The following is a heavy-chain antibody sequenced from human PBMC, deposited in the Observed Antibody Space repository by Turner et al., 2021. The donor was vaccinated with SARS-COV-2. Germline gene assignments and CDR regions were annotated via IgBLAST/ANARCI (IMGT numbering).Heavy chain of an antibody. J-gene: IGHJ5*02. Sequence: QVRLQELGPGLAKPSETLSLTCTVSGDSITCYFWHWIRQPPGKGLEWLGYIYNSGRTNYNTSLKSRVTISVDTSKNQFSLKLSSVSAADTAVYYCARVRYDSTGYPFDPWGQGTLVTVSS. CDR2: IYNSGRT. CDR3: ARVRYDSTGYPFDP. V-gene: IGHV4-59*01. CDR1: GDSITCYF. D-gene: IGHD3-22*01.